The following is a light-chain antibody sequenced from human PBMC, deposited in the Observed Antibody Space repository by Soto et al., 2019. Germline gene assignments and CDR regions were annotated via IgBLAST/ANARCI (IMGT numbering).Light chain of an antibody. J-gene: IGKJ1*01. CDR1: QTISSW. V-gene: IGKV1-5*03. CDR3: QYYNDYCLT. Sequence: DIQLTQSPSTLSASVGDRVTITCRASQTISSWLAWYQQKPGKAPNLLIYETSNLESGVPSRFSGSGSGTEFTLTISSLQPDDFATYYCQYYNDYCLTFGQGTKVELK. CDR2: ETS.